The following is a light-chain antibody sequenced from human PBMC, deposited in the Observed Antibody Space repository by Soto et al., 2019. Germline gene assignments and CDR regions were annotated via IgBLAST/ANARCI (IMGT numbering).Light chain of an antibody. CDR1: QGISSY. J-gene: IGKJ5*01. CDR2: GAS. CDR3: QQLNAYPLT. V-gene: IGKV1-9*01. Sequence: DSQLTQSPSFRSASVGCRVTIICRASQGISSYLAWFQQKPGRAPNFMIYGASTLQSGVPSRFSGSGSGTDFNLTISNLQTEDFATYYGQQLNAYPLTFGQGTRLEIK.